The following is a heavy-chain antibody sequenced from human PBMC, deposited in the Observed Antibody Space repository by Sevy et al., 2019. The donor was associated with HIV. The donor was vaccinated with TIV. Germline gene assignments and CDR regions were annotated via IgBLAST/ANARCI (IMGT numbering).Heavy chain of an antibody. CDR3: VRAIAAPGSY. CDR1: GFTFSTYW. J-gene: IGHJ4*02. V-gene: IGHV3-7*01. Sequence: GGSLRLSCVGSGFTFSTYWMTRVRQAPGKGLEWVANIKQDGSEKYYVDSVKGRFTISRDNAKNFLYLQMNSLRAEDTAMYYCVRAIAAPGSYWGQGTLVTVSS. CDR2: IKQDGSEK. D-gene: IGHD6-13*01.